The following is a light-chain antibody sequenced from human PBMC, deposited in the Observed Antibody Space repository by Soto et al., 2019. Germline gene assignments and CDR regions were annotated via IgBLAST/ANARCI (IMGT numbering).Light chain of an antibody. CDR3: AAWDDSLNGVV. Sequence: QSVLTQPPSVSEAPSQRVTISCSGSSSNIGNNAVNWYQQLPGKAPKLLINYNDELSSGVSDRFSGSKFGTSASLVISGLQSEDEADYYCAAWDDSLNGVVFGGGTKVTVL. CDR2: YND. CDR1: SSNIGNNA. J-gene: IGLJ2*01. V-gene: IGLV1-36*01.